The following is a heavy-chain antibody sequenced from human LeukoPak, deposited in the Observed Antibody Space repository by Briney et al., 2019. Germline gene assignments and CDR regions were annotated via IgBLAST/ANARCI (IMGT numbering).Heavy chain of an antibody. CDR3: ARGGCSGGSCYRNWFDP. CDR2: INHSGST. Sequence: SETLSLTCAVYGGSFSGYYWSWIRQPPGKGLEWIGEINHSGSTNYNPSLKSRVTISVDTSKNQFSLRLSSVTAADTAVYYCARGGCSGGSCYRNWFDPWGQGTLVTVSS. J-gene: IGHJ5*02. D-gene: IGHD2-15*01. V-gene: IGHV4-34*01. CDR1: GGSFSGYY.